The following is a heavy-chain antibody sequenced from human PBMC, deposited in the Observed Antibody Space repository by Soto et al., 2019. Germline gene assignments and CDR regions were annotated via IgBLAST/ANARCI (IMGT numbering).Heavy chain of an antibody. CDR3: ARHAGGRYNWFDP. D-gene: IGHD6-19*01. CDR2: IDPSDSYT. J-gene: IGHJ5*02. V-gene: IGHV5-10-1*01. CDR1: GYSFTSYW. Sequence: PGESLKISCKGSGYSFTSYWISWVRQMPGKGLEWMGRIDPSDSYTNYSPSFQGHVTISADKSISTAYLQWSSLKASDTAMYYCARHAGGRYNWFDPWGQGTRVTVAS.